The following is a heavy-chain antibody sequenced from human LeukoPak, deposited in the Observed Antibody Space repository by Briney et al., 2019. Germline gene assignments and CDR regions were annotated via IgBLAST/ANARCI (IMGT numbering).Heavy chain of an antibody. CDR2: IKSKTDGGTT. CDR1: GFTFSNAW. Sequence: PGGSLRLSCAASGFTFSNAWMSWVRQAPGKGLEWVGRIKSKTDGGTTDYAAPVKGRFTISRDDSKNTLYLQMNSLKTEDTAVYYCTTASTTTLPYDSSGYWGQGTLVTVSS. J-gene: IGHJ4*02. D-gene: IGHD3-22*01. CDR3: TTASTTTLPYDSSGY. V-gene: IGHV3-15*01.